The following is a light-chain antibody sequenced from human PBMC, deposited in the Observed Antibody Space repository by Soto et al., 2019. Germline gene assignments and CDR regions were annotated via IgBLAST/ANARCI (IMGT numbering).Light chain of an antibody. Sequence: QSALTQPPSASGSPGQSVTISCTGTSSDVGGYNYVSWYQQHPGKAPKLMIYEVSKRPSGVPDRFSGSKSGNTASLTVSGLQAEDEADYYCSSYAGSHTVFGGGTKVTVL. CDR1: SSDVGGYNY. V-gene: IGLV2-8*01. J-gene: IGLJ2*01. CDR3: SSYAGSHTV. CDR2: EVS.